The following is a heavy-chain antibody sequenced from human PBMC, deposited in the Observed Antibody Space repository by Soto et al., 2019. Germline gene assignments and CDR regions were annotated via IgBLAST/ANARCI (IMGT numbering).Heavy chain of an antibody. CDR3: AKMSSENSYDPVFS. J-gene: IGHJ4*02. V-gene: IGHV3-11*01. CDR2: ISSSGNII. CDR1: GFTFSDYY. Sequence: QVQLVESGGGLVKTGGSLRIVCEASGFTFSDYYMSWVRHAPWKGLEWVSYISSSGNIIYYADSVKGRFTISRDNAKNSVYLQMNSLRAEDTALYFCAKMSSENSYDPVFSWGKGTLVTVSS. D-gene: IGHD3-22*01.